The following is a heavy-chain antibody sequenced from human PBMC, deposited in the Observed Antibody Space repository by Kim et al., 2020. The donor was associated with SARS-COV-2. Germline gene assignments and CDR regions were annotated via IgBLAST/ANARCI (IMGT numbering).Heavy chain of an antibody. CDR2: ISGSGGST. J-gene: IGHJ4*02. Sequence: GGSLRLSCAASGFTFSSYAMSWVRQAPGKGLEWVSAISGSGGSTYYADSVKGRFTISRDNSKNTLYLQMNSLRAEDTAVYYCAKDRGAAAADLGRFDYWGQGTLVTVSS. D-gene: IGHD6-13*01. V-gene: IGHV3-23*01. CDR3: AKDRGAAAADLGRFDY. CDR1: GFTFSSYA.